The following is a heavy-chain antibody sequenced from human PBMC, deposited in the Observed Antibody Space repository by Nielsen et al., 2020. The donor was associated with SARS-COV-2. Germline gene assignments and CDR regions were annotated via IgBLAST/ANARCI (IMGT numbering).Heavy chain of an antibody. J-gene: IGHJ4*02. CDR3: VKDLGY. CDR2: ISSNGGST. CDR1: GFTFSNYA. Sequence: GESLKISCSASGFTFSNYAMHWVRQAPGKGLEYASAISSNGGSTYYADSVKGRFTISRDNSKNTLYLQMSSLRAEDTAVYYCVKDLGYWGQGTLVTVSS. V-gene: IGHV3-64D*09.